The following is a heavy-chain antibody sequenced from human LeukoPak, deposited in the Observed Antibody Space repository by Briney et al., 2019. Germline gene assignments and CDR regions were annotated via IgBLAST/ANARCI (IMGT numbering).Heavy chain of an antibody. CDR3: AKVGRYCTNGVCYNSFDY. CDR2: ISHDATE. V-gene: IGHV3-30*04. CDR1: GFTIIGYA. D-gene: IGHD2-8*01. J-gene: IGHJ4*02. Sequence: GGSLRLSCAASGFTIIGYAMYWVRQAPGKGLEFVASISHDATERYRESVKGRFTISRDNSKNTLYLQMNSLRAEDTAVYYCAKVGRYCTNGVCYNSFDYWGQGTLVTVSS.